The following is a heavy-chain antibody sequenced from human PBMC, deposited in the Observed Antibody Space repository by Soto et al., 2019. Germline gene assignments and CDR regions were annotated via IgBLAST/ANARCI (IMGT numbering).Heavy chain of an antibody. Sequence: QVQLVESGGGVVQPGRSLRLSCAASGFTFSSYGMHWVRQAPGKGLEWVAVISYDGSNKYYADSVKGRFTISRDNCKNTLYVQMNSLRAEDTAVYYCAKMVTVVGSYAFGIWGQGTMVTVSS. CDR1: GFTFSSYG. V-gene: IGHV3-30*18. D-gene: IGHD3-22*01. CDR3: AKMVTVVGSYAFGI. CDR2: ISYDGSNK. J-gene: IGHJ3*02.